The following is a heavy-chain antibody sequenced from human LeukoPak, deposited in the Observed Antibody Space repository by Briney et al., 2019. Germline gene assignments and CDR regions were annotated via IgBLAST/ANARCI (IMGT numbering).Heavy chain of an antibody. CDR1: GFTFSSYG. V-gene: IGHV3-30*18. CDR3: AKGAGSGSYYNEGGNWFDP. CDR2: ISYDGSNK. D-gene: IGHD3-10*01. J-gene: IGHJ5*02. Sequence: GGSLRLSCAASGFTFSSYGMHWVRQAPGKGLEWVAVISYDGSNKYYADSVKGRFTISRDNSKNTLYLQMNSLRAEDTAVYYCAKGAGSGSYYNEGGNWFDPWGQGTLVTASS.